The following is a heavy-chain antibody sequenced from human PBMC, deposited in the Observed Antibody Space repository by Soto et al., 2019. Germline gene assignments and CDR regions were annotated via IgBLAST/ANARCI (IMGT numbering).Heavy chain of an antibody. CDR1: GFTFSSYW. V-gene: IGHV3-74*01. Sequence: EVQLVDSGGGLVQPGGSLRLSCAASGFTFSSYWMHWVRQAPGKGLVWVSSISTDASSTSYADPVKGRFTISRDNAKNTLYLQMNRVRAEDTAVYCCARLPNKSPQNWGQGTLVIVSP. CDR2: ISTDASST. J-gene: IGHJ1*01. CDR3: ARLPNKSPQN.